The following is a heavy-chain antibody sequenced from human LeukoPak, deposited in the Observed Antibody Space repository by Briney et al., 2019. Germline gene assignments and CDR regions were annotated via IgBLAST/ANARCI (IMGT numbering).Heavy chain of an antibody. V-gene: IGHV4-39*07. CDR1: GGSISSSSYY. Sequence: SETLSLTCTVSGGSISSSSYYWGWIRQPPGKGLEWIGSIYYSGSTYYNPSLKSRVTISVDTCKNQFSLKLSSVTAADTAVYYCARVIVVVPAAISRFVAGFDPWGQGTLVTVSS. J-gene: IGHJ5*02. D-gene: IGHD2-2*01. CDR2: IYYSGST. CDR3: ARVIVVVPAAISRFVAGFDP.